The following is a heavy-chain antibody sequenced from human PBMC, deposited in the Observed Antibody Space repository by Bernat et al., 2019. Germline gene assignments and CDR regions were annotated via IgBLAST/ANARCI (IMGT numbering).Heavy chain of an antibody. D-gene: IGHD3-16*01. CDR1: GFTFSSYS. CDR2: ISSSSSYI. CDR3: ASGGVSTSSFDY. J-gene: IGHJ4*02. V-gene: IGHV3-21*01. Sequence: EVQLVESGGGLVKPGGSLRLSCAASGFTFSSYSMNWVRQAPGKGLEWVSSISSSSSYIYYADSVKGRFTISRDNAKNSLYLQMNSLRAEDTAVYYCASGGVSTSSFDYWGQGTLVTVSS.